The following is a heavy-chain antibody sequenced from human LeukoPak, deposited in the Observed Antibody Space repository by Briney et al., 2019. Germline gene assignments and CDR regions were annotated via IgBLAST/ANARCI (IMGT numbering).Heavy chain of an antibody. D-gene: IGHD6-13*01. CDR3: ARVAEAAAFDS. V-gene: IGHV3-21*06. CDR2: ISSSSRYI. Sequence: GGSLRLSCAASGFTFRSYSMNWVRQAPGKGLEWVPSISSSSRYIYYADSMKGRFTISRDNSKNSLYLQMNSLRAEDTAVYYCARVAEAAAFDSWGQGTLVTVSS. J-gene: IGHJ4*02. CDR1: GFTFRSYS.